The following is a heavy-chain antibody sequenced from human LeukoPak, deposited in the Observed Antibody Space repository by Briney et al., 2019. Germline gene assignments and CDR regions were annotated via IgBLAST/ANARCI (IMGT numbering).Heavy chain of an antibody. CDR3: ARLTVGATAVDC. J-gene: IGHJ4*02. CDR2: IDYSGTT. CDR1: GGSISSSNYH. V-gene: IGHV4-39*01. Sequence: SETLSLTCTVSGGSISSSNYHWGWIRQPPGRGLEWIGTIDYSGTTYYNPSLKSRVTISVDTPKNQFCLKLSSMTAADTAVYYCARLTVGATAVDCWGQGTLVTVSS. D-gene: IGHD1-26*01.